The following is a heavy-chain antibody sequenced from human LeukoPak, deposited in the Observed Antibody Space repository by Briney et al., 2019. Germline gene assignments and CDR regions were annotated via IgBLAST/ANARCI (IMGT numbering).Heavy chain of an antibody. Sequence: GESLKISCKDSGYGFISYWIAWVRQAPGKGLEWMGIIYPGDSDTRYSPSFQGQVTISADLSISTAYLQWNSLKASDTAMYYCARPTYSSTSRSAFDVWGQGTMVTVSS. CDR1: GYGFISYW. D-gene: IGHD6-6*01. CDR3: ARPTYSSTSRSAFDV. V-gene: IGHV5-51*01. CDR2: IYPGDSDT. J-gene: IGHJ3*01.